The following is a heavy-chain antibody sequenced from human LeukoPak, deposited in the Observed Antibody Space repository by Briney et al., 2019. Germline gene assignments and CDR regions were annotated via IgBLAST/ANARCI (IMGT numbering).Heavy chain of an antibody. CDR2: VYYSGGT. D-gene: IGHD3-3*01. V-gene: IGHV4-59*01. Sequence: SETLSLTCTVSGGSISSYYWSWIRQPPGKGLEWIGYVYYSGGTNYNPSLESRVTISVDTSKNQFSLKVNSVTAADTAVYYCARGGYYTLEYYYYMDVWGKGTTVTVSS. CDR3: ARGGYYTLEYYYYMDV. J-gene: IGHJ6*03. CDR1: GGSISSYY.